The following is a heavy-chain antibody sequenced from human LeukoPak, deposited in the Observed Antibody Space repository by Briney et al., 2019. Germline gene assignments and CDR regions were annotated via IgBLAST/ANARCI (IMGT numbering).Heavy chain of an antibody. D-gene: IGHD3-9*01. CDR2: ISYDGSNK. Sequence: GGSLRLSCAASGFTFSSYGMHGVRQAPGKGLEWVAGISYDGSNKYYADSVKGRFTISRDNSKNTLYLQMNSLRAEDTAMYYCARDSYDILTGYYPWYWGQGNLVTVSS. CDR1: GFTFSSYG. J-gene: IGHJ4*02. CDR3: ARDSYDILTGYYPWY. V-gene: IGHV3-30*19.